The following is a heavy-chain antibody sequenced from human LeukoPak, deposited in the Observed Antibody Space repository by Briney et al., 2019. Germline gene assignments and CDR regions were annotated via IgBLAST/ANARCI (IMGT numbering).Heavy chain of an antibody. D-gene: IGHD3-22*01. CDR2: IYYSGST. CDR1: GGSISSYY. CDR3: ARVNTMIVVVIPDAFDI. Sequence: SETLSLTCTVSGGSISSYYWSWIRQPPGKGLEWIGYIYYSGSTNYNPSLKSRVTISVDTSKNQFSLKLSSVTAADTAVYYCARVNTMIVVVIPDAFDIWGHGTMVTVSS. V-gene: IGHV4-59*01. J-gene: IGHJ3*02.